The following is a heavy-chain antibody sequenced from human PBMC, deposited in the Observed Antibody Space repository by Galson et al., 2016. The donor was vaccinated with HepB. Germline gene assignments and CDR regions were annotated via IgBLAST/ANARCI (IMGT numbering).Heavy chain of an antibody. D-gene: IGHD5-18*01. V-gene: IGHV1-18*01. CDR3: ARGLYTYGTDY. Sequence: SVKVSCKASGYTFTKYGISWVRQAPGQGLEWMGWISAYNGDTNFARKFQGRVTLTTDTSTSTGHMEVRSLRFDDTAVYYCARGLYTYGTDYWGQGTLVTVSS. CDR2: ISAYNGDT. CDR1: GYTFTKYG. J-gene: IGHJ4*02.